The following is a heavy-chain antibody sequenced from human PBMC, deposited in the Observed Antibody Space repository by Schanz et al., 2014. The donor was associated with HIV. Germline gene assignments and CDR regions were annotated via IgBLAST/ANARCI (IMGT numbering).Heavy chain of an antibody. CDR2: ISAYNGNT. J-gene: IGHJ4*02. Sequence: QVQLVQSGAEVKKPGASVKVSCKAAGYTFTRDGINWVRQAPGQGLEWMGWISAYNGNTNYAQKLQGRVTMTTDTSTSTAYMDLRSLRSDDTAVYYCARGAAEMATMTPWRYWGQGTLVTVSS. D-gene: IGHD5-12*01. V-gene: IGHV1-18*01. CDR3: ARGAAEMATMTPWRY. CDR1: GYTFTRDG.